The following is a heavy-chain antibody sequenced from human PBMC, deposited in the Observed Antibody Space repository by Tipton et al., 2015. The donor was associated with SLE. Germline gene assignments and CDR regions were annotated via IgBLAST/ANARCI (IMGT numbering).Heavy chain of an antibody. D-gene: IGHD3-10*01. CDR2: VYSSGST. J-gene: IGHJ5*02. CDR3: ASGGYYGSGSYYGGWFDP. V-gene: IGHV4-4*08. CDR1: GVSIRSHY. Sequence: TLSLTCTVSGVSIRSHYWSWIRHSPGKGLEWIGYVYSSGSTNYNPSLKSRVTISVDTSKNQFSLHLRSVTAADTAVYYCASGGYYGSGSYYGGWFDPWGQGTLVTVSS.